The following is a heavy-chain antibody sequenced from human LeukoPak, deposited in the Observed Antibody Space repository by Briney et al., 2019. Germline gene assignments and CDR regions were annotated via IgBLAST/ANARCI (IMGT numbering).Heavy chain of an antibody. CDR2: ISSSSKYI. J-gene: IGHJ4*02. V-gene: IGHV3-21*06. D-gene: IGHD6-13*01. CDR1: GFTFSTDW. CDR3: ARVSTAVSLAIDY. Sequence: GGSLRLSCAASGFTFSTDWMSWVRQAPGKGLEWVSVISSSSKYIYYADSVKGRFTISRDNAKNSLYLQMNSLRAEDTAVYYCARVSTAVSLAIDYWGQGTLVTVST.